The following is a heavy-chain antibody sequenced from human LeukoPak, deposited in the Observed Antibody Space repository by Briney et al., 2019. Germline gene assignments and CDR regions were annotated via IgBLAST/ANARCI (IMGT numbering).Heavy chain of an antibody. CDR1: GFTFSSYT. V-gene: IGHV3-48*01. CDR2: ISSSSSTI. J-gene: IGHJ4*02. Sequence: GGSLRLSCAASGFTFSSYTMNWVRQAPGKGLEWVSYISSSSSTIYYADSVKGRFTISRDNAKNSLNLQMNSLRAEDTAVYYCARVRPGYYFDYWGQGTLVTVSS. CDR3: ARVRPGYYFDY.